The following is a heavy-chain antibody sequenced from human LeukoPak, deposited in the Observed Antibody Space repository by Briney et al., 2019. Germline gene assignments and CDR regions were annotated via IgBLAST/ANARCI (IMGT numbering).Heavy chain of an antibody. CDR3: ARDLSGVTGYTYGRGIDY. Sequence: PGGSLRLSCAASGFTFSSYWMHWVRQAPGKGLVWVSRISTDGSSTSYADSVKGRFTISRDNAKNTLYLQMNSLRAEDTAVYYCARDLSGVTGYTYGRGIDYWGQGTLVTVSS. D-gene: IGHD5-18*01. CDR1: GFTFSSYW. V-gene: IGHV3-74*01. CDR2: ISTDGSST. J-gene: IGHJ4*02.